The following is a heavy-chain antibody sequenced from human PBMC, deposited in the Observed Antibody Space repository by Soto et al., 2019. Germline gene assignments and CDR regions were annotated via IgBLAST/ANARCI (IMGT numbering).Heavy chain of an antibody. V-gene: IGHV1-69*12. CDR2: IIPIFGTA. Sequence: QVQLVQSGAEVKKPGSSVKVSCKASGGTFSSYAISWVRQAPGQGLEWMGGIIPIFGTANYAQKFQGRVTIAADESTSTAYMELSSLRAEDTAVYCCARVPGFYGDAYYGMDVWGQGTTVTVSS. J-gene: IGHJ6*02. CDR1: GGTFSSYA. CDR3: ARVPGFYGDAYYGMDV. D-gene: IGHD3-10*01.